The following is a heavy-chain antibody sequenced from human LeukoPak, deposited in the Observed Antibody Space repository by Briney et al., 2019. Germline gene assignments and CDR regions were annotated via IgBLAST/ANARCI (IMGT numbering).Heavy chain of an antibody. V-gene: IGHV1-69*01. Sequence: SVKVSCKASGGGFSSYLFTWVRQARGQGLEWMGGITPLLGKTSNAERFQGRVTITADEATRTVYMELSSLRSEDTAVYYCARTEALSGTALAHWGQGNLVTVSS. CDR3: ARTEALSGTALAH. CDR1: GGGFSSYL. CDR2: ITPLLGKT. D-gene: IGHD1-7*01. J-gene: IGHJ4*02.